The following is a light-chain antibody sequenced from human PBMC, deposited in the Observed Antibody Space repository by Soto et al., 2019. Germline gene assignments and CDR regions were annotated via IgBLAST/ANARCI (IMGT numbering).Light chain of an antibody. Sequence: EVGMTQSPATLSVSPGERATLSCRASQSVSSNLAWYQQKPGQTPRLLMYGASTRATGIPARFSGSGSGTEFTLTISRLEPEDFAVYYCQQYGKSAMFTFGQGTKLEIK. V-gene: IGKV3-15*01. CDR1: QSVSSN. CDR3: QQYGKSAMFT. CDR2: GAS. J-gene: IGKJ2*01.